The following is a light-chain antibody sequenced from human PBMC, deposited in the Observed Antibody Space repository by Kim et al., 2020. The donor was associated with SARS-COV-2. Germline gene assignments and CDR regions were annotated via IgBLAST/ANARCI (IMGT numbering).Light chain of an antibody. CDR3: QSYNRSNVV. V-gene: IGLV6-57*03. Sequence: GKALPISATRIGGSIDDNYVKWYQQRPGGVPTTVIYEDDQRPSGVSDRFSGSIDNSSNSASLTISGLKTEDEADYYCQSYNRSNVVFGGGTQLTVL. J-gene: IGLJ2*01. CDR1: GGSIDDNY. CDR2: EDD.